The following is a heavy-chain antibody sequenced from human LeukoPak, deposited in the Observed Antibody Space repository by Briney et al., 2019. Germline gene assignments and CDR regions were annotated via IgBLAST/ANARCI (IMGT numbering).Heavy chain of an antibody. J-gene: IGHJ4*02. D-gene: IGHD5-24*01. Sequence: SETLSLTCTVSGGSIKNYYWSWIRQPPGKGLEWIGYIHYSGSINYNPSLRSRVTISLDTSENQLSLKLNSVTATDTAVYFCSRLNKGSHDHNYYFDYWGRGTLVTVSS. CDR3: SRLNKGSHDHNYYFDY. CDR2: IHYSGSI. V-gene: IGHV4-59*12. CDR1: GGSIKNYY.